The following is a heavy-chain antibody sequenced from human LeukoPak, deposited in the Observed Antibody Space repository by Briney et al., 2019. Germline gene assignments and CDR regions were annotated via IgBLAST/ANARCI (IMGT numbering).Heavy chain of an antibody. CDR1: GFTFSDYN. Sequence: GGSLRLSCAASGFTFSDYNMNWVRHAPGKGLEWVSFINSRSDTIYYADSVRGRFTISRDNAKSLMYLQMDSLRAEDTAIYFCARDTDSRNWNGLFDHWGQGTLVTVSS. J-gene: IGHJ4*02. CDR3: ARDTDSRNWNGLFDH. D-gene: IGHD6-13*01. V-gene: IGHV3-48*01. CDR2: INSRSDTI.